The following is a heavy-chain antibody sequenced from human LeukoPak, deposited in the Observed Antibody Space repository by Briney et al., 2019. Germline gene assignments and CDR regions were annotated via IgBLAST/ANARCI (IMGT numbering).Heavy chain of an antibody. CDR1: GFTFSSYW. V-gene: IGHV3-74*01. CDR2: INTDGSTT. J-gene: IGHJ6*02. D-gene: IGHD7-27*01. Sequence: GGSLRLSCAASGFTFSSYWMHWVRQAPGKGLVWVSRINTDGSTTTYADSVKGRFTISRDNAKNTLYLQMNSLRAEDTAVYYCARALPGYYGMDVWGQGTTGTVSS. CDR3: ARALPGYYGMDV.